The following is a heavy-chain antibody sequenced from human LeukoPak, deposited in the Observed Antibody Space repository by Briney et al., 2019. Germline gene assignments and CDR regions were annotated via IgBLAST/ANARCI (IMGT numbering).Heavy chain of an antibody. J-gene: IGHJ2*01. D-gene: IGHD5-18*01. CDR3: ARGPTIQLWSLLYWYFDL. Sequence: PSETLSLTCTVSGGSISSYYWSLIRQPAGKGLEWIGYMYYSGSTNYNPSLKSRVTISVDTSKNQFSLKLSSVTAADTAVYYCARGPTIQLWSLLYWYFDLWGRGTLVTVSS. CDR1: GGSISSYY. CDR2: MYYSGST. V-gene: IGHV4-59*01.